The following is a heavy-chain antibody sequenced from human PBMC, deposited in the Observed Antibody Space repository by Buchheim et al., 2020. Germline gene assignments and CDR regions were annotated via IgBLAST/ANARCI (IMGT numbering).Heavy chain of an antibody. CDR3: ARIEGDSYYFDY. V-gene: IGHV3-33*08. CDR2: IWYDGSNK. D-gene: IGHD2-21*02. Sequence: QVQLVESGGGVVQPGRSLRLSCAASGFTFSSYAMHWVRQAPGKGLEWVAVIWYDGSNKYYADSVKGRFTIPRDNSKNTLYLQMNSLRAEDTAVYYCARIEGDSYYFDYWGQGTL. CDR1: GFTFSSYA. J-gene: IGHJ4*02.